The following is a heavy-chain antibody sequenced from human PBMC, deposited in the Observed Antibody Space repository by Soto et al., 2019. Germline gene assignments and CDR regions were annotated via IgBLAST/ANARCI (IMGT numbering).Heavy chain of an antibody. Sequence: ASVKVSCKTSGYTMTSYAVHWVRQAPGQRLEWMGWINAGNGNTKYSQKFQGRVTITRDTSASTAYMELSSLRSEDTAVYYCARDQDGSYYYHYGMDVWGQGTTVTVSS. CDR3: ARDQDGSYYYHYGMDV. D-gene: IGHD1-26*01. CDR2: INAGNGNT. J-gene: IGHJ6*02. CDR1: GYTMTSYA. V-gene: IGHV1-3*01.